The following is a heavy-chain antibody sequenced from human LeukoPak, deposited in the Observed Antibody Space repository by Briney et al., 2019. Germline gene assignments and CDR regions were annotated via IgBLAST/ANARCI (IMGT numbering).Heavy chain of an antibody. D-gene: IGHD2-15*01. CDR1: GFTFSSYS. J-gene: IGHJ4*02. CDR2: ITSSSSSI. V-gene: IGHV3-48*04. CDR3: ARDYCSGGRCYSVDY. Sequence: GSLRLSCAASGFTFSSYSLNWVRQAPGKGLEWVSYITSSSSSIYYADSVKGRFTISRDNAKNSLYLQMNSLRAEDTAMYYCARDYCSGGRCYSVDYWGQGTLVTVSS.